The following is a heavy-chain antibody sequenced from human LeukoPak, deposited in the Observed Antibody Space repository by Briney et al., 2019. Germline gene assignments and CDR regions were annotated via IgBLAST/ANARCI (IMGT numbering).Heavy chain of an antibody. V-gene: IGHV7-4-1*02. CDR1: GYTFTGYY. CDR2: INTNTGNP. Sequence: ASVEVSCKASGYTFTGYYMHWVRQAPGQGLEWMGWINTNTGNPTYAQGFTGRFVFSLDTSVSTAYLQISSLKAEDTAVYYCARGGDSSGWYYFDYWGQGTLVTVSS. CDR3: ARGGDSSGWYYFDY. J-gene: IGHJ4*02. D-gene: IGHD6-19*01.